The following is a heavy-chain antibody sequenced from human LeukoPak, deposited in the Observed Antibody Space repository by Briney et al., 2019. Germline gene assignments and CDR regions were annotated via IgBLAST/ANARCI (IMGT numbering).Heavy chain of an antibody. J-gene: IGHJ5*02. V-gene: IGHV5-51*01. D-gene: IGHD2-21*02. CDR2: IYPGDSDT. CDR3: ARRNGPPLAYCGGDCSNWFDP. Sequence: GESLKISCKGSGYSFTNYWIGWVRQMPGKGLEWMGIIYPGDSDTRYSPSFQGQVTIPADKFISTAYLQWSSLKASDTAMYYCARRNGPPLAYCGGDCSNWFDPWGQGTLVTVSS. CDR1: GYSFTNYW.